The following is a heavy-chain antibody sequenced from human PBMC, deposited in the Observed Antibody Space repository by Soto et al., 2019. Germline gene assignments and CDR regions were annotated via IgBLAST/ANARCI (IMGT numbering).Heavy chain of an antibody. V-gene: IGHV3-23*01. D-gene: IGHD6-19*01. CDR1: GFTFSSSA. CDR2: ISGSGGST. J-gene: IGHJ6*03. Sequence: PGGSLRLSCVASGFTFSSSAMNWVRQAPGKGLEWVSSISGSGGSTYYADPVKGRFSISRDNAKNTLYLQMNSLRAEDTAVYYCARGMAGIWKAYYYMDVRGKGTTVTVSS. CDR3: ARGMAGIWKAYYYMDV.